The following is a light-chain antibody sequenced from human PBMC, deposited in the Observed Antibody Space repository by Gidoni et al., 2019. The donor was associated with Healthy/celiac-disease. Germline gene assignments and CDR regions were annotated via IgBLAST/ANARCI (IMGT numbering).Light chain of an antibody. CDR3: SSYTSSSTRV. J-gene: IGLJ2*01. Sequence: QSALTQPASVSGSPGQSITISCTGTSSDVGGYNYGSWYQQHPGKAPKLMIYDVSNRPSGVSNRFSGSKSGNTASLTISGPQAEDEADYYCSSYTSSSTRVFGGGTKLTVL. V-gene: IGLV2-14*01. CDR2: DVS. CDR1: SSDVGGYNY.